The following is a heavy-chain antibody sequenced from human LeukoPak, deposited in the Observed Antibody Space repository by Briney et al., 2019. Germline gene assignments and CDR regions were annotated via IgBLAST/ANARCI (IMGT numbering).Heavy chain of an antibody. J-gene: IGHJ3*02. Sequence: LWASVKVSCKASGYTFTSYGINWVRQAPGQGLEWMGWINPNSGGTNYAQKFQGRVTMTRDTSISTAYMELSRLRSDDTAVYYCASAVVVVVAAHRAFDIWGQGTMVTVSS. CDR2: INPNSGGT. CDR1: GYTFTSYG. D-gene: IGHD2-15*01. V-gene: IGHV1-2*02. CDR3: ASAVVVVVAAHRAFDI.